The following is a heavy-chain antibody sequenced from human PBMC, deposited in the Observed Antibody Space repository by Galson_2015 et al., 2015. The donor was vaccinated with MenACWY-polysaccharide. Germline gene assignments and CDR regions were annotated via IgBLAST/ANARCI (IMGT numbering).Heavy chain of an antibody. Sequence: GSQKNFVDSVTGRFDISRDNANNSLYLHMSSLRVEDTAIYYCARDTNWGTSFGPWGQGTLVTVSS. CDR2: GSQK. D-gene: IGHD7-27*01. CDR3: ARDTNWGTSFGP. J-gene: IGHJ5*02. V-gene: IGHV3-7*01.